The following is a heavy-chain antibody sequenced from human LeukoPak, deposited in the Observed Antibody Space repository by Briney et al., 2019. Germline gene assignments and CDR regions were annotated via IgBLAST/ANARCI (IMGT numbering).Heavy chain of an antibody. CDR1: GYTFTSYD. Sequence: ASVKVSCKASGYTFTSYDINWVRQATGQGLEWMGWMNPNSGNTGYAQKFQGRVTMTRNTSISTAYMEPSSLRSEDTAVYYCASRPMVRGVATAVDYWGQGTLVTVSS. J-gene: IGHJ4*02. V-gene: IGHV1-8*01. CDR2: MNPNSGNT. D-gene: IGHD3-10*01. CDR3: ASRPMVRGVATAVDY.